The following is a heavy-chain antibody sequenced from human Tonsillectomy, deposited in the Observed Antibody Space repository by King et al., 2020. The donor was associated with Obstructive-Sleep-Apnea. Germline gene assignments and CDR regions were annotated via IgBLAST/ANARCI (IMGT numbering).Heavy chain of an antibody. CDR1: GGSISSSSYY. D-gene: IGHD3-3*01. CDR3: ARVGLTIFGVVYGLDV. CDR2: IYYSGST. V-gene: IGHV4-39*07. Sequence: LQLQESGPGLVKPSETLSLTCSVPGGSISSSSYYWGWIRQPPGKGLEWIGTIYYSGSTYYNPSLMSRVTISVDTSKNQFSLKLSSVTAADTAVYYCARVGLTIFGVVYGLDVWGQGTTVTVSS. J-gene: IGHJ6*02.